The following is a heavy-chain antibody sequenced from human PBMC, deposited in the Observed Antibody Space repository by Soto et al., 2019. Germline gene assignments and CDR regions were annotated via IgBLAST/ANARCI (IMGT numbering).Heavy chain of an antibody. CDR3: ATSNWFDP. Sequence: QLQLQESGPGLVKPSETLSLTCTVSGGSISSRGYYWGWIRQPPGKGLEWIGTIYYSGSTYYNPSXKSRVTISVATSKTQFSLKLSSVTAADTAVYYCATSNWFDPWGQGTLVTVSS. CDR2: IYYSGST. J-gene: IGHJ5*02. V-gene: IGHV4-39*01. CDR1: GGSISSRGYY.